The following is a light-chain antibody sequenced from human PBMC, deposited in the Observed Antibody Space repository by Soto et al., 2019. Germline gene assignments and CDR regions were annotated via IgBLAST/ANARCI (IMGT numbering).Light chain of an antibody. V-gene: IGLV2-11*01. Sequence: QSALTQPRSVSGSPGQSVTISCTGTSSDVGGYNYVSWYQQVPGKAPKLVIFEVIKRPSGVPERFSGSKSGNTASLTISGLQTDDAAAYYCCSLAGRLLVFGGGTKLTVL. CDR3: CSLAGRLLV. J-gene: IGLJ2*01. CDR2: EVI. CDR1: SSDVGGYNY.